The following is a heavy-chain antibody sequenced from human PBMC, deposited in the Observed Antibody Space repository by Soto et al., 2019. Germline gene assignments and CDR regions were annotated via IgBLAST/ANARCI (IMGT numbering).Heavy chain of an antibody. CDR1: GFTFSSYG. J-gene: IGHJ3*02. V-gene: IGHV3-33*01. CDR2: IWYDGSNK. Sequence: GGSLRLSCAASGFTFSSYGMHWVRQAPGKGLEWVAVIWYDGSNKYYADSVKGRFTISRDNSKNTLYLQMNSLRAEATAVYYCARELNMITFGGVISRAFDIRGQATMVTVSS. D-gene: IGHD3-16*01. CDR3: ARELNMITFGGVISRAFDI.